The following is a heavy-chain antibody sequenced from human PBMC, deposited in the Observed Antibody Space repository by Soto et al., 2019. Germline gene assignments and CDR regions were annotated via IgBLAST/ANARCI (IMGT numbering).Heavy chain of an antibody. CDR1: GYTFTSYG. D-gene: IGHD3-22*01. CDR2: ISAYNGNT. J-gene: IGHJ4*02. V-gene: IGHV1-18*01. CDR3: ARLPDYYDSSGYHYYFDY. Sequence: ASVKVSCKASGYTFTSYGISWVRQAPGQGLEWMGWISAYNGNTNYAQKLQGRVTMTTDTSTSTAYMELRSLRSDDTAVYYCARLPDYYDSSGYHYYFDYWGQGTLVTVSS.